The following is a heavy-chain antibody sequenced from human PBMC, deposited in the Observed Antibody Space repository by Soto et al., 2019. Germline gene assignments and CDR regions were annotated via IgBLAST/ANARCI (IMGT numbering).Heavy chain of an antibody. CDR3: ARDDSRIAVAGREAFDI. J-gene: IGHJ3*02. CDR1: GDSVSSNSAA. D-gene: IGHD6-19*01. Sequence: QSQTLSLTCAISGDSVSSNSAAWNWIRQSPSRGLEWLGRTYYRSKWYNDYAVSVKSRITINPDTSKNQFSLQLNSVTPEDTAVYYCARDDSRIAVAGREAFDIWGQGTMVTVSS. CDR2: TYYRSKWYN. V-gene: IGHV6-1*01.